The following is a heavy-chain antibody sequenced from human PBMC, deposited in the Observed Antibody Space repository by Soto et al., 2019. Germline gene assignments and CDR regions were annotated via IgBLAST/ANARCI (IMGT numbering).Heavy chain of an antibody. CDR3: ARVEVRGSYYYYGMDV. CDR1: GFTFSSYA. Sequence: PXVSLRLSCAASGFTFSSYAMHWVRQAPGKGLEWVAVISYDGSNKYYADSVKDRFTISRDNSKNTLYLQMNSLRAEDTAVYYCARVEVRGSYYYYGMDVWGQGTTVTVSS. V-gene: IGHV3-30-3*01. D-gene: IGHD3-10*01. CDR2: ISYDGSNK. J-gene: IGHJ6*02.